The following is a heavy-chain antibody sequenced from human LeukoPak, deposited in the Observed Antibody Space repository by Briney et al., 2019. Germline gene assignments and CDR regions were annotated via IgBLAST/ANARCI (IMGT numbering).Heavy chain of an antibody. CDR2: IYYTGST. Sequence: SETLSLTCTVSGGSISTYYWSWIRQPPGKGLEWIGYIYYTGSTNYNPSLKSRVTMSVDTSKNQFSLKLSSVTAADTAVYYCARASSGTYYYFDYWGQGTLVTVSS. J-gene: IGHJ4*02. CDR3: ARASSGTYYYFDY. D-gene: IGHD1-26*01. CDR1: GGSISTYY. V-gene: IGHV4-59*12.